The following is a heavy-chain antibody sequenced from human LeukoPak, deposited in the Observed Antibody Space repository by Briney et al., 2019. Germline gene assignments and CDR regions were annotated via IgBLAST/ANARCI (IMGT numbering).Heavy chain of an antibody. CDR3: AGGIQLWPTPAFDY. CDR2: IIPIFGTA. D-gene: IGHD5-18*01. CDR1: GYTFTGYY. V-gene: IGHV1-69*06. Sequence: SVKVSCKASGYTFTGYYMYWVRQAPGQGLEWMGGIIPIFGTANYAQKFQGRVTITADKSTSTAYMELSSLRSEDTAVYYCAGGIQLWPTPAFDYWGQGTLVTVSS. J-gene: IGHJ4*02.